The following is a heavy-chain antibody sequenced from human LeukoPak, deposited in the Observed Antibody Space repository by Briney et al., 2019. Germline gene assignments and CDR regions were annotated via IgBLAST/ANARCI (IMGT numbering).Heavy chain of an antibody. CDR1: GGSISSYH. CDR3: TRSLGVVIHGGMDV. D-gene: IGHD3-3*01. V-gene: IGHV4-59*01. CDR2: IYYTGSA. J-gene: IGHJ6*02. Sequence: SETLSLTCTVSGGSISSYHWSWIRQPPGKGLEWIGHIYYTGSANYNPSLKSRVTISLDTSKNQFSLKLSSVTAADTAVYYCTRSLGVVIHGGMDVWGQGTTVTVSS.